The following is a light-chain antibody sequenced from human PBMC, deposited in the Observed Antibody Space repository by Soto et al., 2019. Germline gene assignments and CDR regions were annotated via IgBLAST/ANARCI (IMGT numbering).Light chain of an antibody. Sequence: EIVMTQSPATLSVSPGERATLSCRASQSISSNLAWYQQKPGQAPRLLIYGASTRATGIPATFSGSGSGTEFTLTISSLQSEDFAVYYCQQYHNCPFTFGPGTKVDIK. CDR1: QSISSN. CDR2: GAS. J-gene: IGKJ3*01. CDR3: QQYHNCPFT. V-gene: IGKV3-15*01.